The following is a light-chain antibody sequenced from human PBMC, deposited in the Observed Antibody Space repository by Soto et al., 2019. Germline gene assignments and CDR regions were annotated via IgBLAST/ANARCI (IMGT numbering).Light chain of an antibody. CDR2: DAS. V-gene: IGKV1-5*01. CDR1: QSISRL. Sequence: DIEMTQSPSTLSASVGDRVTITCRGSQSISRLLAWYQQKPGKAPKLLIHDASSLESGVPSRFSGSRSGSEFTLTISGLKPDDFATYYCQQYTNYSYTFGQGTKVEIK. J-gene: IGKJ2*01. CDR3: QQYTNYSYT.